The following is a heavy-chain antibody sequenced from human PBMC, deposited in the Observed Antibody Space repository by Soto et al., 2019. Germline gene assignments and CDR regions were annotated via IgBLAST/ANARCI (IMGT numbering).Heavy chain of an antibody. CDR2: AYYRSKWYN. CDR3: ARVRTRGIAVAGHFEC. D-gene: IGHD6-19*01. CDR1: GDSVSSNSAA. Sequence: SQTLSLTCAISGDSVSSNSAAWNWIRQSPSRGLEWVGRAYYRSKWYNDYAVSVKSRITINPDTSKNQFCLQLNSVTPEHTAVYYCARVRTRGIAVAGHFECWGQATLVTFS. V-gene: IGHV6-1*01. J-gene: IGHJ4*02.